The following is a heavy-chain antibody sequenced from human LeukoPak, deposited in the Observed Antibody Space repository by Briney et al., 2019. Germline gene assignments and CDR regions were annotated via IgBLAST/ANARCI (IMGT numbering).Heavy chain of an antibody. Sequence: ASVKVSCKASGYTFTSYYMHWVRQAPGQGLEWMGIINPSGGSTSYAQKFQGRVTMTRDMSTSTVYMELSSLRSEDTAVYYCAREGYSSSWYRNFDCWGQGTLVTVSS. D-gene: IGHD6-13*01. CDR3: AREGYSSSWYRNFDC. V-gene: IGHV1-46*01. CDR2: INPSGGST. J-gene: IGHJ4*02. CDR1: GYTFTSYY.